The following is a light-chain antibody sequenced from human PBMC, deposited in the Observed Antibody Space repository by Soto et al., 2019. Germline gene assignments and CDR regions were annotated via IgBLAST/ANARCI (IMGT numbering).Light chain of an antibody. CDR3: QQYGSSPPYT. J-gene: IGKJ2*01. Sequence: EIGLTQSRGTLSLSPGERATHACRASQSVSGNYLAWYRQKAGQSPRLLIYGSSDRATGIPDGFSGSGSGTDFTLTISSVEPEDFAVYYCQQYGSSPPYTFGQGTKLEIK. CDR1: QSVSGNY. V-gene: IGKV3-20*01. CDR2: GSS.